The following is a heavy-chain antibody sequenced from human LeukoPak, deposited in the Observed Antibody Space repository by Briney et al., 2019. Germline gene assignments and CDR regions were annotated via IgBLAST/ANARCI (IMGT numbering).Heavy chain of an antibody. CDR2: INPSGST. CDR1: GGSFSGYH. J-gene: IGHJ6*03. Sequence: SETLSLTCAVYGGSFSGYHWTWIRQSPGKGLEWIGDINPSGSTYFNPSLKSRLTISVDTSKNQFSLKLRSVTAADTAVYYCARGRHDITMIVVVMTSVSYYLDVWGKGTTVTVS. V-gene: IGHV4-34*01. CDR3: ARGRHDITMIVVVMTSVSYYLDV. D-gene: IGHD3-22*01.